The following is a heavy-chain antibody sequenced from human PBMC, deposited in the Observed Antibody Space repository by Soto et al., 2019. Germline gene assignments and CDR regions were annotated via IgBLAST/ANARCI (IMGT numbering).Heavy chain of an antibody. CDR2: IYYSGST. V-gene: IGHV4-31*03. CDR3: ARVARGRVVGATPPCFDY. D-gene: IGHD1-26*01. Sequence: SETLSLTCTVSGGSISSGIYYWSWIRQNPGKGLEWIGHIYYSGSTYYNPSLKSRVSISVDASKNQFSLKLTSVTAADTAVYYCARVARGRVVGATPPCFDYWGQGTLVTVSS. J-gene: IGHJ4*02. CDR1: GGSISSGIYY.